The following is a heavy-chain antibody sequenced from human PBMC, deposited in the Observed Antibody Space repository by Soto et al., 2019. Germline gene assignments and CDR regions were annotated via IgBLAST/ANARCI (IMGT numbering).Heavy chain of an antibody. V-gene: IGHV3-23*01. CDR1: GFTFSNYA. CDR2: ISGDGGST. J-gene: IGHJ3*02. D-gene: IGHD2-21*01. Sequence: GGSLRLSCAASGFTFSNYAMSWVRQAPGKGLEWVSIISGDGGSTNYADSVKGRFTISRDNSKNTLSLQMNSLRAEDTAVYYCARVRGGAPLTAFDTWGQGQWSPSPQ. CDR3: ARVRGGAPLTAFDT.